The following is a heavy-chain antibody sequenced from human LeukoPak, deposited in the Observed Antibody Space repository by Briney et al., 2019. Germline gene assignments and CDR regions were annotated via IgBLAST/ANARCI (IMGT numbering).Heavy chain of an antibody. J-gene: IGHJ1*01. D-gene: IGHD3-22*01. Sequence: SETLSLTCTVSGGSVSSGSYYWSWIRQPPGKGLEWVGYIYYSGSTNYNPSLKSRVTISVDTSKNQSSLKLSSVTAADTAVYYCASTYYYDSSGYFQHWGQGTLVTVSS. CDR2: IYYSGST. V-gene: IGHV4-61*01. CDR1: GGSVSSGSYY. CDR3: ASTYYYDSSGYFQH.